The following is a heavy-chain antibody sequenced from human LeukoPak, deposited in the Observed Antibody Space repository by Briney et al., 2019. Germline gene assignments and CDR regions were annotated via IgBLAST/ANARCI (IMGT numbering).Heavy chain of an antibody. CDR2: IYSGGST. CDR3: AREDSSGYPDY. D-gene: IGHD3-22*01. CDR1: GFTVSSNY. J-gene: IGHJ4*02. Sequence: PGGSLRLSCAASGFTVSSNYMSWVRQAPGKGLEWVSVIYSGGSTYYADSVKGRFTISRHSSKNTLYLQMNSLRAEDTAVYYCAREDSSGYPDYWGQGTLVTVSS. V-gene: IGHV3-53*04.